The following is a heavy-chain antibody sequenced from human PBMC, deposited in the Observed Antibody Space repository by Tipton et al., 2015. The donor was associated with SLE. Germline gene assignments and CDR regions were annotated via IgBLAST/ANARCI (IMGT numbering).Heavy chain of an antibody. Sequence: QLVQSGAEVKKPGASVKVSCKASGYTFTGYYMHWVRQAPGQGLEWMGRINPNSGGTNYAQKFQGRVTMTRDTSISTAYMELSRLRSDDTAVYYCAREGGYSSSSDAFDIWGQGTMVTVSS. CDR2: INPNSGGT. CDR1: GYTFTGYY. D-gene: IGHD6-6*01. CDR3: AREGGYSSSSDAFDI. J-gene: IGHJ3*02. V-gene: IGHV1-2*06.